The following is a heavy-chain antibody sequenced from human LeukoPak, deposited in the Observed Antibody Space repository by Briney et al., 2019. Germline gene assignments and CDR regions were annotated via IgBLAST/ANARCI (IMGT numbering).Heavy chain of an antibody. J-gene: IGHJ4*02. Sequence: TGGSLRLSCAASGFTVSNNYMSWVRQAPGKGLEWVSTIYSGGSTYYADSVKGRFTISRDNSKNTLYLQMNSLRAEDTAVYYCVRVRGPTYYFDYWGQGTLVTVSS. V-gene: IGHV3-53*01. CDR1: GFTVSNNY. CDR2: IYSGGST. CDR3: VRVRGPTYYFDY. D-gene: IGHD2/OR15-2a*01.